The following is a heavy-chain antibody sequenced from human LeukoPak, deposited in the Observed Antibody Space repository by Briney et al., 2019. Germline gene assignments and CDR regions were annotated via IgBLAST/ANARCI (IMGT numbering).Heavy chain of an antibody. Sequence: GGSLRLSCAASGFTLSNYGMTWVRQAPGKGLEWVSTLTDIGSTTYYADSVKGRFTISRDTSTNTLYLQMNSLRAEDTAIYFCAKGTAPNSGILHYWGQGTLVTVSS. V-gene: IGHV3-23*01. D-gene: IGHD1-26*01. CDR2: LTDIGSTT. CDR1: GFTLSNYG. CDR3: AKGTAPNSGILHY. J-gene: IGHJ4*02.